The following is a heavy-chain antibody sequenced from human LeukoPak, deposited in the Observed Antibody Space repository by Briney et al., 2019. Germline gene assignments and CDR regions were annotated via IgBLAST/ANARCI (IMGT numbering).Heavy chain of an antibody. CDR3: ALGATTDYYYYYMDV. D-gene: IGHD1-26*01. Sequence: SVKVSCKTSGGTFNNSAISWVRQAPGQGLEWMGGIIPIFGTANYAQKFQGRVTITADESTSTAYMELSSLRSEDTAVYYCALGATTDYYYYYMDVWGKGTTVTVSS. J-gene: IGHJ6*03. V-gene: IGHV1-69*13. CDR2: IIPIFGTA. CDR1: GGTFNNSA.